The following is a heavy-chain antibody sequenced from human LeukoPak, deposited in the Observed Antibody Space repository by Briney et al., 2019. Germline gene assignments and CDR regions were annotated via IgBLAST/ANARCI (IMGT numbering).Heavy chain of an antibody. Sequence: PSETLSLTCTVSGASMNAYYWSWIRQPPGKGLEWIGFMYYSGPSVYNPSLESRVSVSVDSSKSQFSLKLSSVTAADTAVYYCARSRVALARFDPWGQGTLVTVSS. CDR3: ARSRVALARFDP. D-gene: IGHD3-3*01. V-gene: IGHV4-59*08. J-gene: IGHJ5*02. CDR2: MYYSGPS. CDR1: GASMNAYY.